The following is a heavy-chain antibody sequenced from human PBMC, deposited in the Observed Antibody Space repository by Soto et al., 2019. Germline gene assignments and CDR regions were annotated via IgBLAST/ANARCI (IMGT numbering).Heavy chain of an antibody. CDR3: ARGPGAKVGSGWYQDY. D-gene: IGHD6-19*01. V-gene: IGHV1-69*12. Sequence: QVKLVQSGAEVKKPGSSVKVSCKASGGTFSSYAISWVRQAPGQGLEWMGGIIPIFGTANYAKKFQGRVTITADESTSTAYMELSSLRSEDTAVYYCARGPGAKVGSGWYQDYWGQVPLVTVSS. CDR2: IIPIFGTA. CDR1: GGTFSSYA. J-gene: IGHJ4*02.